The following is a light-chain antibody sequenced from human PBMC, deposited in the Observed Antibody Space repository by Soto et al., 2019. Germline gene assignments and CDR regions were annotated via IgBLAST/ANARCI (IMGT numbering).Light chain of an antibody. V-gene: IGLV2-8*01. J-gene: IGLJ3*02. CDR1: SSDVGGHSH. CDR3: HSHAGSNSFWV. Sequence: QSALTQPPSASGSPGQSVTISCTGTSSDVGGHSHVSWYQQHPGKAPRLIIYEVNERPSGVPDRFSGSKCGNTASLTVSGLQAEDEADYYCHSHAGSNSFWVFGGGTKLTVL. CDR2: EVN.